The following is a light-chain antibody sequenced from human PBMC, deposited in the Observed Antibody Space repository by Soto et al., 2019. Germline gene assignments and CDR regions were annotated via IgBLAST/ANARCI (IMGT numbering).Light chain of an antibody. Sequence: QSALTQPASVSGSPGQSITISCTGTSSDVGGYNYVSWYQQHPGKAPKLMIYDVSNWPSRVSNRFSGSKSGNTASLTISGLQAEDEADYYCSSYTSSSTYAFGTGTKVTVL. CDR3: SSYTSSSTYA. V-gene: IGLV2-14*01. CDR2: DVS. J-gene: IGLJ1*01. CDR1: SSDVGGYNY.